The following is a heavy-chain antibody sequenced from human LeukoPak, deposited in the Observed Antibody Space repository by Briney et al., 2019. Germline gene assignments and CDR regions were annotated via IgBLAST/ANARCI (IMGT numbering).Heavy chain of an antibody. D-gene: IGHD4-11*01. V-gene: IGHV4-31*03. CDR2: IYHTGST. J-gene: IGHJ5*02. CDR3: ARGGVVTTTPRFDP. Sequence: PSQTLSLTYTVSNGSITSGGYYWSWLRQHPGKGLEWIGHIYHTGSTYYNSSPKSRLTMSVDTSKNEFSLRLNSVTVADTAVYYCARGGVVTTTPRFDPWGQGTLVTVSS. CDR1: NGSITSGGYY.